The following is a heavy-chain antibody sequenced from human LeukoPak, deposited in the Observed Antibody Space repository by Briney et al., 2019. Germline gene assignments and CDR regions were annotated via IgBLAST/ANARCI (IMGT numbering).Heavy chain of an antibody. Sequence: PGGSLRLSCAASEFTFSDYQRNWIRQAPGKGLGWVSAISGSGGSTYYADSVRGRFTISRDNSKNTVYLQMNSLRAEDTAVYYCAKDPPTFYYDTSGYYPGYYWGQGTLVTVSS. D-gene: IGHD3-22*01. J-gene: IGHJ4*02. CDR3: AKDPPTFYYDTSGYYPGYY. CDR1: EFTFSDYQ. CDR2: ISGSGGST. V-gene: IGHV3-23*01.